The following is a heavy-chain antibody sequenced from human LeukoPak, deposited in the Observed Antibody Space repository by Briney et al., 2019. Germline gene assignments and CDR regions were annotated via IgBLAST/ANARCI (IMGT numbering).Heavy chain of an antibody. V-gene: IGHV3-48*01. J-gene: IGHJ4*02. CDR1: GFTFSSHN. D-gene: IGHD6-13*01. Sequence: GGSLRLSCTASGFTFSSHNMNWVRQAPGKGLEWVSYITSSSTTIYYTDSVKGRFTISRDNAKNSLYLQMNSLRAEDTAVYYCARDSSSSDFDYWGQGTLVTVSS. CDR3: ARDSSSSDFDY. CDR2: ITSSSTTI.